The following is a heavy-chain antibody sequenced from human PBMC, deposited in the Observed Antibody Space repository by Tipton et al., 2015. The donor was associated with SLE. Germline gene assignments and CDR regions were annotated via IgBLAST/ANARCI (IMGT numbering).Heavy chain of an antibody. CDR1: GFTFSSYW. D-gene: IGHD4-11*01. J-gene: IGHJ6*04. CDR3: ARDECRGHGDYRRGESNYSDDVDV. Sequence: SLRLSCAASGFTFSSYWMSWVRQAPGKGLEWVANIKQDGSAKYYVDSVKGRFTISRDNAKNSVYLQMNSLRTEDTAVYYCARDECRGHGDYRRGESNYSDDVDVGGKGTTGIVSP. V-gene: IGHV3-7*01. CDR2: IKQDGSAK.